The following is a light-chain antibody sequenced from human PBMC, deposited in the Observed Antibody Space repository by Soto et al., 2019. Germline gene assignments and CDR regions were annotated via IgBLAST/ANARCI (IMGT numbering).Light chain of an antibody. V-gene: IGKV3-20*01. CDR1: QSVTSSY. Sequence: EIVLTQSPGTLSLSPGERATLSCRASQSVTSSYLAWYHQRPGQAPRLLIYGASTRATGIPDRFSGSGSGTDFTLTISRLEPEDFAMNYCQQYGSSLFTFGQGTKLEI. CDR3: QQYGSSLFT. CDR2: GAS. J-gene: IGKJ2*01.